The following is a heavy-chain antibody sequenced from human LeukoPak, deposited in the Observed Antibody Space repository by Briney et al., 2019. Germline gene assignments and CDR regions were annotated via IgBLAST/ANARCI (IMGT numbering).Heavy chain of an antibody. V-gene: IGHV3-48*03. CDR3: ARDGGDIVVVPALFDY. CDR2: ISTTGSSI. Sequence: PGGSLRLSCAASGFTFSSYEMNWVRQAPGKGLEWVSYISTTGSSIYYADSVKGRFTISRDNVKNLLYLQMNSLRAEDTAVYYCARDGGDIVVVPALFDYWGQGTLVTVSS. J-gene: IGHJ4*02. D-gene: IGHD2-2*01. CDR1: GFTFSSYE.